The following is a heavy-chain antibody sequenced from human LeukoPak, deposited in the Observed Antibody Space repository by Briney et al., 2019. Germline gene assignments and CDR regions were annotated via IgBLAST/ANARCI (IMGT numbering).Heavy chain of an antibody. D-gene: IGHD2-2*01. CDR1: GFTFSSYA. V-gene: IGHV3-64*01. CDR2: ISSNGGST. J-gene: IGHJ4*02. CDR3: ARGQLLTDY. Sequence: GGSLRLSCAASGFTFSSYAMHWVRQAPGKGLGYVSAISSNGGSTYYANSVKGRFTISRDNSKNTLYLQMGSLRAEDMAVYYCARGQLLTDYWGQGTLVTVSS.